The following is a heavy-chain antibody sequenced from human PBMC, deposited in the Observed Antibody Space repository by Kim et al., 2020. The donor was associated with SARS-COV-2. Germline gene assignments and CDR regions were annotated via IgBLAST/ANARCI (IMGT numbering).Heavy chain of an antibody. Sequence: ASVKVSCKASGDTVSTPIISWVRQAPGQGLEWMGGIIPEFGTANYAQKFQSRVTITADESTTTAYMELNSLISADTAVYYCAGLGLMSASVGSAYNWLGP. V-gene: IGHV1-69*13. J-gene: IGHJ5*02. CDR2: IIPEFGTA. CDR3: AGLGLMSASVGSAYNWLGP. CDR1: GDTVSTPI. D-gene: IGHD2-15*01.